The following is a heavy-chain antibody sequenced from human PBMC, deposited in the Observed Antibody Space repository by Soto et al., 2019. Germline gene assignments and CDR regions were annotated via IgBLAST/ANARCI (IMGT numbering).Heavy chain of an antibody. CDR2: ISSTTNYI. V-gene: IGHV3-21*06. CDR3: ARESEDLTSNFDY. CDR1: GFTFTRYS. Sequence: GGSLRLSCAASGFTFTRYSMNWVRLAPGKGLEWVSSISSTTNYIYYGDSMKGRFTISRDNAKNSLYLEMNSLRAEDTAVYYCARESEDLTSNFDYWGQGTLVTVSS. J-gene: IGHJ4*02.